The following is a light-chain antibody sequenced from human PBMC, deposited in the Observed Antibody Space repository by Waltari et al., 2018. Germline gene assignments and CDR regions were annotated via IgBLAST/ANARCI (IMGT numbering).Light chain of an antibody. Sequence: SSELTQDPSVSVALGQTVRITCQGDSLRRFYAIWYQQRPGQAPILVLYGQNNRPSGIPDRFSGSTSGNTASLTITGAQAEDEADYYCHSRDTSSTRVFGGGTRLTV. J-gene: IGLJ2*01. CDR2: GQN. CDR1: SLRRFY. V-gene: IGLV3-19*01. CDR3: HSRDTSSTRV.